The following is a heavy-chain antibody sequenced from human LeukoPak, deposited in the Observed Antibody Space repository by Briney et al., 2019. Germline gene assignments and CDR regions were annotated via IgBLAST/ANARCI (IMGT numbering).Heavy chain of an antibody. CDR3: ARYFWSGYYYFDY. CDR1: GYTFTGYY. CDR2: INPNSGGT. V-gene: IGHV1-2*02. Sequence: ASVKVSCKASGYTFTGYYMHWVRQAPGQGLEWMGWINPNSGGTNYAQKFQGRVTMTRDTSISTAYMELSRLRSDDTAVYYCARYFWSGYYYFDYWGQGTLVTVSS. J-gene: IGHJ4*02. D-gene: IGHD3-3*01.